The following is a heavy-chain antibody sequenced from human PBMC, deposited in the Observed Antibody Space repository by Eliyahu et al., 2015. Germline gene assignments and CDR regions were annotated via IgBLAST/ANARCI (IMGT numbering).Heavy chain of an antibody. CDR1: GYTFXSQY. CDR3: ARGTGEGYGYPXYFDL. CDR2: INPSGGDT. D-gene: IGHD5-18*01. J-gene: IGHJ2*01. Sequence: QVQLVQSGPEAKKPGASVKISCKASGYTFXSQYLHWVRQAPGQGLEWMGIINPSGGDTRDAQKLRGRLTMTRDTSTSTVYMELSSLRSEDTAVYYCARGTGEGYGYPXYFDLWGRGTLVTVSS. V-gene: IGHV1-46*01.